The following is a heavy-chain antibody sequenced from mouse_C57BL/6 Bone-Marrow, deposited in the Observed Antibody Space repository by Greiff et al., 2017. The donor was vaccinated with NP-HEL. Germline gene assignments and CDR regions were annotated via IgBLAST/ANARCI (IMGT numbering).Heavy chain of an antibody. CDR2: IYPGGGYT. Sequence: QVQLQQSGAELVRPGTSVKMSCKASGYTFTNYWIGWAKQRPGHGLEWIGDIYPGGGYTNYNEKFKGQATLTADKSSSTAYMQFSSLTSEDSAIYYCARRSSGTRGTLYFDYWGQGTTLTVSS. D-gene: IGHD3-2*02. CDR3: ARRSSGTRGTLYFDY. CDR1: GYTFTNYW. V-gene: IGHV1-63*01. J-gene: IGHJ2*01.